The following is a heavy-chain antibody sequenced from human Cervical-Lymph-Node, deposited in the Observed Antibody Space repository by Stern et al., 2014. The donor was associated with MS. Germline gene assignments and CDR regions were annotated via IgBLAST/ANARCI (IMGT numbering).Heavy chain of an antibody. V-gene: IGHV1-2*02. CDR1: GYTFTGYY. D-gene: IGHD2-21*02. J-gene: IGHJ6*02. CDR3: ARDDCGGDCYSYYYYGMDV. CDR2: INPSSGGT. Sequence: QVQLLQPGAEVKKPGASVKVSCKASGYTFTGYYMHWVRQAPGQGLEWMGWINPSSGGTNYAQKFQGRVTMTRDTSISTAYMELSRLRSDDTAVYYCARDDCGGDCYSYYYYGMDVWGQGTTVTVSS.